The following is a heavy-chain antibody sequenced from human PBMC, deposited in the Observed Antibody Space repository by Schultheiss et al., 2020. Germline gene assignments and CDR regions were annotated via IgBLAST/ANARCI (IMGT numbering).Heavy chain of an antibody. J-gene: IGHJ4*02. CDR1: GGSISSSNW. V-gene: IGHV4-4*02. CDR3: ARAQAAAAGTWSDY. D-gene: IGHD6-25*01. CDR2: IYHSGST. Sequence: SATLSLTCAVSGGSISSSNWWSWVRQPPGKGLEWIGEIYHSGSTNYNPSLKSRVTISVDTSKNQFSLNLNSVTAADTAVYYCARAQAAAAGTWSDYWGQGTLVTVSS.